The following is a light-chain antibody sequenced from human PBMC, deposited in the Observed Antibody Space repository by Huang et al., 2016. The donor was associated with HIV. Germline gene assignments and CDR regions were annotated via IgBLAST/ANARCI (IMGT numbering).Light chain of an antibody. CDR3: QQRSAWPLT. CDR1: QSVRSY. Sequence: EIVLTQSPATLSLSPGERATLSCRASQSVRSYLAWYQQKPGQAPRLLIYDASNRATGIPARFIDSGSGTDFTLTISNLQSEDFAVYYCQQRSAWPLTFGGGTKVEI. CDR2: DAS. J-gene: IGKJ4*01. V-gene: IGKV3-11*01.